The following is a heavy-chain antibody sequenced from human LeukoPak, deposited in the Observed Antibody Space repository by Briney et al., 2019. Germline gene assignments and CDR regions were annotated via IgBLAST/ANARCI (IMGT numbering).Heavy chain of an antibody. V-gene: IGHV3-30*03. Sequence: GGSLRLSCAASGFTFSSYGMHWVRQAPGKGLEWVAVISYDGSNKYYADSVKGRFTISRDNSKNTLYLQMNSLRAEDTAVYYCARDRDYDFWSGYSQGDAFDIWGQGTMVTVSS. J-gene: IGHJ3*02. CDR1: GFTFSSYG. CDR2: ISYDGSNK. D-gene: IGHD3-3*01. CDR3: ARDRDYDFWSGYSQGDAFDI.